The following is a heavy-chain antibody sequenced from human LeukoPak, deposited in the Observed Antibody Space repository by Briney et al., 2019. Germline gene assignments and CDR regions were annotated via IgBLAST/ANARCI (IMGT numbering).Heavy chain of an antibody. CDR2: IYYSGST. V-gene: IGHV4-30-4*01. CDR3: ARETRYSGYAHDAFDI. D-gene: IGHD5-12*01. Sequence: SETLSLTCAVYGGSFSGYYWSWIRQPPGKGLEWIGYIYYSGSTYYNPSLKSRVTISVDTSKNQFSLKLSSVTAADTAVYYCARETRYSGYAHDAFDIWGQGTMVTVSS. J-gene: IGHJ3*02. CDR1: GGSFSGYY.